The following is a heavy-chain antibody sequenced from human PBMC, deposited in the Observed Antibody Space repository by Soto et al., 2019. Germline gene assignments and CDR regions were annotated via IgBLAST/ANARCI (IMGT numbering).Heavy chain of an antibody. Sequence: GSLRLSCVASGFTFNKYWMHWVRQAPGKGLVWVSRITDDGRNTLYADSVKGRFTISRDNAKNTLYLQMNSLRAEDTAVYYCARVRIQLWYYYYGMDVWGQGTTVTVSS. CDR3: ARVRIQLWYYYYGMDV. D-gene: IGHD5-18*01. CDR2: ITDDGRNT. J-gene: IGHJ6*02. CDR1: GFTFNKYW. V-gene: IGHV3-74*01.